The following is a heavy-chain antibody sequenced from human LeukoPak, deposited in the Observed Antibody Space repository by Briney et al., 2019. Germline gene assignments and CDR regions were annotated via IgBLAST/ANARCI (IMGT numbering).Heavy chain of an antibody. Sequence: GGSLRLSCAASGFTFSSYEMNWVGQAPGKGLEWVSYISSSGSTIYYADSVKGRFTISRDNAKNSLYLQMNSLGAEDRAVYYCASAGIYSSSWYGVDYWGHGTLVTVSS. CDR3: ASAGIYSSSWYGVDY. D-gene: IGHD6-13*01. CDR2: ISSSGSTI. J-gene: IGHJ4*01. V-gene: IGHV3-48*03. CDR1: GFTFSSYE.